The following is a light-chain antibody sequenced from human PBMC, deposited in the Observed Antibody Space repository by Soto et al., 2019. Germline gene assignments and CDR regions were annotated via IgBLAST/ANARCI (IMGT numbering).Light chain of an antibody. J-gene: IGKJ5*01. V-gene: IGKV1-12*01. Sequence: DIQMTQSPSSVSASVGDRVTITCRASQPVSSWLAWYQQNPGNAPKLLISAASNLQSGAPSRFSGSGSGTEFALTISRLQPGDIATYDCQQAGRLPITFVHGTRVEMK. CDR3: QQAGRLPIT. CDR2: AAS. CDR1: QPVSSW.